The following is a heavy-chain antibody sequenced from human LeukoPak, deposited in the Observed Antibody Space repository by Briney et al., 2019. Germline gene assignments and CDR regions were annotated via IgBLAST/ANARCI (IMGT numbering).Heavy chain of an antibody. D-gene: IGHD6-13*01. V-gene: IGHV1-18*01. CDR3: ARDLVKLQLPGAFDI. CDR1: GYTFTSYG. Sequence: GASVKVSCKASGYTFTSYGISWVRQAPGQGLEWRGWISAYNGNTNYAQKLQGRVTMTTDTSTSTAYMELRSLRSDDTAVYYCARDLVKLQLPGAFDIWGQGTMVTVSS. CDR2: ISAYNGNT. J-gene: IGHJ3*02.